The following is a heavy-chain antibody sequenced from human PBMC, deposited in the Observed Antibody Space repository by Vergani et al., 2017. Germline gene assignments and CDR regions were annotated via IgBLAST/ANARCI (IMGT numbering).Heavy chain of an antibody. CDR3: ARDSRLVVPAAILYCYYGMDV. V-gene: IGHV3-48*03. J-gene: IGHJ6*02. Sequence: EVQLVESGGGLVQPGGSLRLSCAASGFTFSSYEMNWVRQAPGKWLEWVSYISSSGSTIYYSDSVKGRFTISRDNAKNSLYLQMNSLRAEDTAVYYCARDSRLVVPAAILYCYYGMDVGGQGTTVTGSS. D-gene: IGHD2-2*01. CDR2: ISSSGSTI. CDR1: GFTFSSYE.